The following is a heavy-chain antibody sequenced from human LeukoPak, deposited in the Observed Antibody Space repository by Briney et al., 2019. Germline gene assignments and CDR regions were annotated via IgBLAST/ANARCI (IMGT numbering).Heavy chain of an antibody. V-gene: IGHV3-23*01. J-gene: IGHJ5*02. CDR3: AKKNWDNWFDP. CDR2: ISGSGGNT. D-gene: IGHD7-27*01. Sequence: GGSLRLSCAASGFTFRSSAMSWVRQVPGKGLEWVSGISGSGGNTYYADSVKGRFTISRDNPKNTLYLQMDSLRAEDTAVYYCAKKNWDNWFDPWGQGTLVTVSS. CDR1: GFTFRSSA.